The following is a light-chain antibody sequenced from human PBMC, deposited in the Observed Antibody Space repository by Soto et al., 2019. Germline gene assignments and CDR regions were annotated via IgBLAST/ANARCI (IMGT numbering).Light chain of an antibody. V-gene: IGKV1-39*01. Sequence: DIQMTQSPSSLSASVGDRVTITCRASQSISYYLNWYQQKPGRAPRLLIYTTSSLQSGVPSKFSGSASGTDFTLTISSLQPEDFATYYCQQSDTTPWTFGQGTKVEIK. CDR3: QQSDTTPWT. CDR2: TTS. J-gene: IGKJ1*01. CDR1: QSISYY.